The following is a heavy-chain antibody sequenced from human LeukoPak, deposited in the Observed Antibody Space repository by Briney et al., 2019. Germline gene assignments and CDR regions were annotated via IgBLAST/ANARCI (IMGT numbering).Heavy chain of an antibody. V-gene: IGHV3-23*01. Sequence: PGGSLRLSCAASGLIVSNYWMSWVRQAPGKGLEWVSTITTSDGNTYYADSVKGRFTVSRDNSKNTLFLQMNSLRAEDTAVYYCAKDGGLWVSAHWGDSWGRGTLVTVSS. CDR3: AKDGGLWVSAHWGDS. J-gene: IGHJ4*02. CDR1: GLIVSNYW. D-gene: IGHD7-27*01. CDR2: ITTSDGNT.